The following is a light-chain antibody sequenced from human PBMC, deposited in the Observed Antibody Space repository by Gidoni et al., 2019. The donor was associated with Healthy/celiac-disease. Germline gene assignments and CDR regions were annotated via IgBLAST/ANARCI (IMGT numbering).Light chain of an antibody. CDR3: QSYDSSLSVWV. V-gene: IGLV1-40*01. CDR1: SPNIGACYD. J-gene: IGLJ3*02. Sequence: QSVLTQPPSVSGAPGQRVTIHCTGSSPNIGACYDVPWYQQLPGTAPKLLIYGNSNRPSGVPDRFSGSKSGTSASLAITGLQAEDEADYYCQSYDSSLSVWVFGGGTKLTVL. CDR2: GNS.